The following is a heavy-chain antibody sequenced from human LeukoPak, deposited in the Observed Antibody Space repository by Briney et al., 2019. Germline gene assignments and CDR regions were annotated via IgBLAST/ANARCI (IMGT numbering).Heavy chain of an antibody. CDR2: FDPEDGET. Sequence: ASVKVSCKVSGYTLTELSMHWVRQAPGKGLEWMGGFDPEDGETIYAQKFQGRVTMTEDTSTDTAYMELSRLRSEDTAVYYCATGTAMVRGVLDAFDIWGQGTMVTVSS. D-gene: IGHD3-10*01. CDR1: GYTLTELS. V-gene: IGHV1-24*01. CDR3: ATGTAMVRGVLDAFDI. J-gene: IGHJ3*02.